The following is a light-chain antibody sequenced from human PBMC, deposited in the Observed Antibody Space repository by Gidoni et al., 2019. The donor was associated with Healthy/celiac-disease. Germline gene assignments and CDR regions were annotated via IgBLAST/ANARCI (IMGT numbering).Light chain of an antibody. V-gene: IGKV3-20*01. CDR1: QSVSSSY. CDR2: GAS. J-gene: IGKJ1*01. Sequence: EIVLTQSPGTLSLSPGERATLSCRASQSVSSSYLDWYQQKPGQAPRLLIYGASSRATGIPDRFSGSGSVTDFTLTISRLEPEDFAVYYCQQYGSSPWTFXQXTKVEIK. CDR3: QQYGSSPWT.